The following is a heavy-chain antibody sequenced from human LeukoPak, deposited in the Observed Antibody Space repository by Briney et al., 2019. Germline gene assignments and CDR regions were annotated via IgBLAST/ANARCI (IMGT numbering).Heavy chain of an antibody. Sequence: SETLSLTCVVYGGSFSGYYWSWIRQPPGKGLEWIGEIDQSGTTNYNPSLKSRVTISVDTSKNQFSLKLSSVTAADTAVYYCARMVWSGYYPPYYYYMDVWGKGTTVTVSS. V-gene: IGHV4-34*01. J-gene: IGHJ6*03. CDR2: IDQSGTT. CDR3: ARMVWSGYYPPYYYYMDV. CDR1: GGSFSGYY. D-gene: IGHD3-3*01.